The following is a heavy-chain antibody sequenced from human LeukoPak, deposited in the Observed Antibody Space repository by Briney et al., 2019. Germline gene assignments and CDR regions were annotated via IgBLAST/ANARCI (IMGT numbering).Heavy chain of an antibody. CDR3: ARDASGYYDSGTYYNVYMDV. Sequence: SETLSLTCTVSGGSISRYYWSWIRLPAGKGLEWIGRIYTSGKTNYNPSLKSRVTMSVDTSKNQFSLNLSSMTAADTAVYYCARDASGYYDSGTYYNVYMDVWGKGTTVTISS. CDR2: IYTSGKT. CDR1: GGSISRYY. D-gene: IGHD3-10*01. V-gene: IGHV4-4*07. J-gene: IGHJ6*03.